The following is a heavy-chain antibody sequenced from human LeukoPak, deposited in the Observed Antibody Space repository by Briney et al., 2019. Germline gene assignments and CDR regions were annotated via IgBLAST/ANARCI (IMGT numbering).Heavy chain of an antibody. CDR1: GFMFSGSA. D-gene: IGHD3-10*01. CDR2: IRTRKNNYAT. V-gene: IGHV3-73*01. Sequence: GGSLRLSCATSGFMFSGSAMHWVRQASGKGLEWIGRIRTRKNNYATAYGASVTGRFIISRDDSKKTTDLQMNSLKTEDTAVYYCTTYYYGGSGTVFINYWGQGTLVTVTS. CDR3: TTYYYGGSGTVFINY. J-gene: IGHJ4*02.